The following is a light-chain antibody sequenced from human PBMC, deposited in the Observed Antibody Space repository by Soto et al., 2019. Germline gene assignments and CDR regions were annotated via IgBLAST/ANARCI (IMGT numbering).Light chain of an antibody. CDR1: QGISSY. CDR3: QQYYSYPRT. V-gene: IGKV1-8*01. Sequence: AIRMTQSPSSFSASTGDRVTITCRASQGISSYLAWYQQKPGKAPKLLIYAASTLQSGVPSRFSGSGSGTDFTLTISCLQPEDFATYYCQQYYSYPRTFGQGTKVEIE. J-gene: IGKJ1*01. CDR2: AAS.